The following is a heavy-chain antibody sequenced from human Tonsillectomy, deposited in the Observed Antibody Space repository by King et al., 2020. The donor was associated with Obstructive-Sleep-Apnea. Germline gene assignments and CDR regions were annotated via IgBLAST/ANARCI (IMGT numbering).Heavy chain of an antibody. J-gene: IGHJ6*02. CDR1: GYTFTSYY. Sequence: VQLVESGAEVKKPGASVKVSCKASGYTFTSYYMHWVRQAPGQGLEWMGIINPSGGRTSYAQKFQGRVTLTRETSTSTVYMELSSLRSEDTAEYYCAGDCKKVVVVVAATLRSHYYYGMDVWGQGTTVTVSS. D-gene: IGHD2-15*01. CDR3: AGDCKKVVVVVAATLRSHYYYGMDV. CDR2: INPSGGRT. V-gene: IGHV1-46*01.